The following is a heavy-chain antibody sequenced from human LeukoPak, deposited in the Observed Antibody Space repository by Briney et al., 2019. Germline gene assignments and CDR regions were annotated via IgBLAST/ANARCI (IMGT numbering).Heavy chain of an antibody. CDR1: GGTFSSYA. D-gene: IGHD3-3*01. J-gene: IGHJ4*02. V-gene: IGHV1-69*04. CDR2: IIPILGIA. CDR3: AREGGGEWLFDY. Sequence: ASVKVSCKASGGTFSSYAISWVRQAPGQGLEWMGRIIPILGIANYAQKFQGRVTITADKSTSTAYMELSSLRSEDTAVYYCAREGGGEWLFDYWGQGTLVTVPS.